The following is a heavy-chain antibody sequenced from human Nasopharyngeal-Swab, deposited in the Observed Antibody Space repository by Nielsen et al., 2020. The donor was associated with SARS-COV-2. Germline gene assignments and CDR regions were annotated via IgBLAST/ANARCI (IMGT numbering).Heavy chain of an antibody. J-gene: IGHJ4*02. V-gene: IGHV4-59*01. D-gene: IGHD6-19*01. Sequence: SETLSLTCTVSGGSISGYYWSWIRQPPGKGLEWIGYIYYSGSTNYNPSLKSRVTISVDTSKNQFSLKLSPVTAADTAVYYCARDIGVAGALFDYWGQGTLVTVSS. CDR2: IYYSGST. CDR1: GGSISGYY. CDR3: ARDIGVAGALFDY.